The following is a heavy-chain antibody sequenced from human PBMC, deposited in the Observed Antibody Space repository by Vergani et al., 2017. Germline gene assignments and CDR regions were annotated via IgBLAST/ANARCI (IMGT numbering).Heavy chain of an antibody. Sequence: EVELVQSGPEMRKPGESLKISCKGSEYSFGNYWIGWVRQMPGKGLEWMGIIYPADSDTRYSPSFQGQVTISADKSISTAFLQWDSLKASDTALYYCARAGNYYGDYPEINWGQGTLVTVSS. CDR2: IYPADSDT. CDR3: ARAGNYYGDYPEIN. J-gene: IGHJ4*02. D-gene: IGHD4-17*01. V-gene: IGHV5-51*03. CDR1: EYSFGNYW.